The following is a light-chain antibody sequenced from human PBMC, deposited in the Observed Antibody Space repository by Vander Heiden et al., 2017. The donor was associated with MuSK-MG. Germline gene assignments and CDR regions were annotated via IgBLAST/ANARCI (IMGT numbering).Light chain of an antibody. CDR2: DVS. CDR1: SSDVGGYNY. V-gene: IGLV2-14*01. CDR3: SSYTSSSSYV. Sequence: QSAPTQPAPVSGSPGQSTPTSCTGTSSDVGGYNYVSWYQQHPDTAPKLMIYDVSNRPSGVSNRFSGSKSGNTASLTISGLQAEDEADYYCSSYTSSSSYVFGTGTKVTVL. J-gene: IGLJ1*01.